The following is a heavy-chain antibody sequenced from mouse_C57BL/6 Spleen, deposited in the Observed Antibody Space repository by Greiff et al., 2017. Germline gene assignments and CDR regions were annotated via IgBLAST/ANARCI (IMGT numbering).Heavy chain of an antibody. J-gene: IGHJ1*03. Sequence: VKLVESGAELVKPGASVKISCKASGYAFSSYWMNWVKQRPGKGLEWIGQIYPGDGDTNYNGKFKGKATLTADKSSSTAYMQLSSLTSEDSAVYFCARSPYGKEYFDVWGTGTTVTVSS. CDR2: IYPGDGDT. CDR1: GYAFSSYW. CDR3: ARSPYGKEYFDV. V-gene: IGHV1-80*01. D-gene: IGHD1-1*01.